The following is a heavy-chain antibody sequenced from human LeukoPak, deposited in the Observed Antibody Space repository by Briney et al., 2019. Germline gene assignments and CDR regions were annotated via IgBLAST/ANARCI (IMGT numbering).Heavy chain of an antibody. CDR2: IVPIFGTA. CDR3: ARQPIQLWFYFDY. Sequence: SVKVSCKASGGTFSSYAISWVRQAPGQGLEWMGGIVPIFGTANYAQKFQGRVTITADKSTSTAYMELSSLRSEDTAVYYCARQPIQLWFYFDYWGQGTLVTVSS. V-gene: IGHV1-69*06. CDR1: GGTFSSYA. J-gene: IGHJ4*02. D-gene: IGHD5-18*01.